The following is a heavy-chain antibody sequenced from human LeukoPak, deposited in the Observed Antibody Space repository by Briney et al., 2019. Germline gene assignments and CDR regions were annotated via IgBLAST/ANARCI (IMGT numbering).Heavy chain of an antibody. CDR1: GGSISSGSYY. V-gene: IGHV4-39*07. D-gene: IGHD6-13*01. CDR3: GRVGAAAATGDAY. CDR2: INHTGST. J-gene: IGHJ4*02. Sequence: SETLSLTCTVSGGSISSGSYYWSWIRQPPGKGLEWIGEINHTGSTNYNPSLKSRVTISVDTSKNQFSLKLSTMTAADTAVYFCGRVGAAAATGDAYWGQGTLVTVSS.